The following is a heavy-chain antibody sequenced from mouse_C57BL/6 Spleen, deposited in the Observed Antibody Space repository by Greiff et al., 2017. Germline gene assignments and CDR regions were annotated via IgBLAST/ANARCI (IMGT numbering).Heavy chain of an antibody. Sequence: QVQLQQPGAELVKPGASVKVSCKASGYTFTSYWMHWVQQRPGQGLEWIGRINPSDSYTNYNQKFKGKATLTVDKSASTTYMQLSSLTSEDAAVYYFASLLSISYYAMDYWGQGTSVTVAS. J-gene: IGHJ4*01. CDR1: GYTFTSYW. CDR3: ASLLSISYYAMDY. V-gene: IGHV1-74*01. D-gene: IGHD2-10*01. CDR2: INPSDSYT.